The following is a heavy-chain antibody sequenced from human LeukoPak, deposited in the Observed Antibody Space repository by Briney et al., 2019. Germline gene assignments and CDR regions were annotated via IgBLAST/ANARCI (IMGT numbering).Heavy chain of an antibody. CDR2: MNPNSGNT. D-gene: IGHD3-22*01. V-gene: IGHV1-8*01. Sequence: ASVKVSCKASGYTFTSYDINWVRQATGQGLEWMGWMNPNSGNTGYAQKFQGRVTMTRNTSISTAYMELSSLRSEDTAVYYCARGRFVDSSGYYPHLPWGQGTLVTVSS. CDR1: GYTFTSYD. J-gene: IGHJ5*02. CDR3: ARGRFVDSSGYYPHLP.